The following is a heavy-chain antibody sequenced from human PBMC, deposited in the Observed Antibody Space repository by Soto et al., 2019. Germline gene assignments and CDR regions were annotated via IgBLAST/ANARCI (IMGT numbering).Heavy chain of an antibody. J-gene: IGHJ6*02. CDR1: GYTFTSYS. D-gene: IGHD2-15*01. CDR3: ARDHNFGFILYAMDV. CDR2: INPSSGRT. V-gene: IGHV1-46*01. Sequence: GASVEVSCKASGYTFTSYSMHWVRLTTGQGLEWMGIINPSSGRTSYAQNFQGRVTMTSDTSTSIVYMEMSSLKSEDTAVYYCARDHNFGFILYAMDVWGQGTTVTVS.